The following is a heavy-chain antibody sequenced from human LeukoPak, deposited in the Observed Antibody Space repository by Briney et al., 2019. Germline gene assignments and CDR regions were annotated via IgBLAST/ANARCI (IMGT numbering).Heavy chain of an antibody. V-gene: IGHV3-9*01. Sequence: GGSLRLSCAASGFTFDDYAMHWVRQAPGKGLEWVSGISWNSNSIDYADSVKGRFTISRDNAKNSLYLQMNSLRAEDTALYYCVKGARDSFDSWGQGSLVTVSS. CDR1: GFTFDDYA. J-gene: IGHJ4*02. CDR3: VKGARDSFDS. CDR2: ISWNSNSI.